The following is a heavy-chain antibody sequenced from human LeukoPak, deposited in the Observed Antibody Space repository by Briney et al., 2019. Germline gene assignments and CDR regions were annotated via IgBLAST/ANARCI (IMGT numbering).Heavy chain of an antibody. D-gene: IGHD3-22*01. J-gene: IGHJ3*01. CDR1: GGSISSYY. CDR2: IYTSGST. Sequence: KPSETLSLTCTVSGGSISSYYWSWIRQPAGKGLEWIGRIYTSGSTNYNPSLKSRVTMSVDTSKNQFSLKLTSVTAADTALYYCARELRYDNSDFGAFWGQGTVVTVSS. CDR3: ARELRYDNSDFGAF. V-gene: IGHV4-4*07.